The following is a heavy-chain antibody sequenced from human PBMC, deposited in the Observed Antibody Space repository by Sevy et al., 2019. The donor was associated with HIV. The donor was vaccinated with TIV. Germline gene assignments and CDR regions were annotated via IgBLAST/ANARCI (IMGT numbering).Heavy chain of an antibody. CDR1: GYSISSSYW. D-gene: IGHD7-27*01. J-gene: IGHJ4*02. CDR2: IHYSGNT. V-gene: IGHV4-38-2*01. CDR3: ASHDWGRQDY. Sequence: SETLSLTCVVSGYSISSSYWWDWFRRPPGKGLEWIGAIHYSGNTQYTPSLTSRVTVSADTSKNQFSLRLTSMTAADTAVYYCASHDWGRQDYWGQGTLVSVSS.